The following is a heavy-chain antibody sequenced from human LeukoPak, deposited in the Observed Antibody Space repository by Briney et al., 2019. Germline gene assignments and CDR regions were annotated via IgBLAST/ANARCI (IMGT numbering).Heavy chain of an antibody. CDR3: ARVWGYCGSTSCYQSFDY. Sequence: ASVKVSCKASGYTFTNYGISWVRQAPGQGLEWMGWISPYNGNTIYAQKLQGRVTMTTKTSTSTAHMDLRSLRSDDKAVYYCARVWGYCGSTSCYQSFDYWGQGTLVTVSS. D-gene: IGHD2-2*01. J-gene: IGHJ4*02. CDR1: GYTFTNYG. V-gene: IGHV1-18*01. CDR2: ISPYNGNT.